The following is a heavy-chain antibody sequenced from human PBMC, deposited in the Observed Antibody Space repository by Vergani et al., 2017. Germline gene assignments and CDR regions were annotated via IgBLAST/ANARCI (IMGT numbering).Heavy chain of an antibody. CDR3: ARDGGEYDKDALDV. D-gene: IGHD2-21*01. V-gene: IGHV4-30-2*01. J-gene: IGHJ3*01. CDR2: VYYSGTT. Sequence: QLQLQESDSRLVNPSQTLSLTCTLSGDAISRDTYSWNWVRQPPGKPLEWIGSVYYSGTTYYNPSLRSRAIMSVDASKKQFSLKLTSVTAADTAVYYCARDGGEYDKDALDVWVQGTKVTVTS. CDR1: GDAISRDTYS.